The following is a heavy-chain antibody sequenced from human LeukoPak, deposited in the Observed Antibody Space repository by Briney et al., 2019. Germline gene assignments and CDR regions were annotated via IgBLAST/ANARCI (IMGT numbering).Heavy chain of an antibody. CDR2: ISYDGSNK. CDR3: AKVPSPHDY. CDR1: GFTFSSYG. V-gene: IGHV3-30*18. J-gene: IGHJ4*02. Sequence: GGSLRLSCAASGFTFSSYGMHWVRQAPGKGLEWVAVISYDGSNKYYADSVKGRFTISRDNSKNTLYQQMNSLRAEDTAVYYCAKVPSPHDYWGQGTLVTVSS.